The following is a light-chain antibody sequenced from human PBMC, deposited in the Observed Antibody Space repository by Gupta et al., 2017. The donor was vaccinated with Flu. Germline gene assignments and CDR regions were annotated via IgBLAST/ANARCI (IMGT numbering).Light chain of an antibody. Sequence: ERATLSCRASQTVSSNYLAWYRQKPGQAPRLLIYGASSRATGIPDRFSGSVSGTDFTLTISRLEPEDFAVYYCQQYGSSPSTFGPGTRVDIK. V-gene: IGKV3-20*01. CDR3: QQYGSSPST. J-gene: IGKJ3*01. CDR2: GAS. CDR1: QTVSSNY.